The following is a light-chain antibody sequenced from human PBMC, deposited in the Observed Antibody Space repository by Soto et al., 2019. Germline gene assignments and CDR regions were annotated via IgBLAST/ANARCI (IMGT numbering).Light chain of an antibody. CDR3: QYADGFPWT. J-gene: IGKJ1*01. CDR1: QDITSR. V-gene: IGKV1-12*01. CDR2: GAS. Sequence: DIQMTQSPSSMSASVGDRVTITCRASQDITSRLAWYQQKPGKAPNLLISGASSLLSGVPSRFSGSGSGTDFTLTISSLQPEDFATYYCQYADGFPWTFGQGTKVEI.